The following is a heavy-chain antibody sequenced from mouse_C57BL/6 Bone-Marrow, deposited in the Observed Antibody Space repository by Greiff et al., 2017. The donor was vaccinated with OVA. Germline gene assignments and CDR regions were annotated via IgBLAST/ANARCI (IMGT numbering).Heavy chain of an antibody. V-gene: IGHV5-6*01. D-gene: IGHD1-1*02. Sequence: EVKLMESGGDLVKPGGSLKLSCAASGFTFSSYGMSWVRQTPDKRLEWVATISSGGSYTYYPDSVKGRFTISRDNAKNTLYLQMSSLKSEDTAMYYCARHRGWDGRDYFDYWGQGTTLTVSS. J-gene: IGHJ2*01. CDR1: GFTFSSYG. CDR3: ARHRGWDGRDYFDY. CDR2: ISSGGSYT.